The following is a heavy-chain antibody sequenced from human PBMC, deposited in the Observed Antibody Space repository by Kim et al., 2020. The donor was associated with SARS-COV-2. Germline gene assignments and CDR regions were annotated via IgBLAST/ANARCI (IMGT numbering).Heavy chain of an antibody. V-gene: IGHV1-18*01. Sequence: AFLKFSCKSSCYTFTSYGISWVRQAPGQGLEWMGWISAYNGNTNYAQKLQGRVTMTTDTSTSTAYMELRSLRSDDTAVYYCARDSYIEASQIDYWGQGTLVTVSS. CDR3: ARDSYIEASQIDY. CDR1: CYTFTSYG. D-gene: IGHD6-13*01. J-gene: IGHJ4*02. CDR2: ISAYNGNT.